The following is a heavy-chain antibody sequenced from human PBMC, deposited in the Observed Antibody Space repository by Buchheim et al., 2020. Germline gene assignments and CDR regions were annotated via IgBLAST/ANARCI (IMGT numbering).Heavy chain of an antibody. D-gene: IGHD7-27*01. CDR2: IRSGSTAM. V-gene: IGHV3-48*02. J-gene: IGHJ6*02. CDR3: ATWAFYHGVDV. Sequence: EVQMVDSGGGLVQPGGSLRLSCAASGFNFGAYVMNWFRQAPGRGLEWLSHIRSGSTAMYYTDNVRGRFTISRDDAKNSSYLQMDSLRDNDTAVYFCATWAFYHGVDVWGQGT. CDR1: GFNFGAYV.